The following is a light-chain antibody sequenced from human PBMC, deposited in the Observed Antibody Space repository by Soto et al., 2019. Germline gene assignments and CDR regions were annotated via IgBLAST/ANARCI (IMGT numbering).Light chain of an antibody. CDR3: QQYGSSPFT. Sequence: EIVLTQSPGTLSMSPGERATLSCRASQSVSDSYLAWYQQKPGQAPRLLIYGASSRATGIPDRFSGSGSGTDFTLTISRLESEDFAVYYCQQYGSSPFTFGPGTIVDIK. V-gene: IGKV3-20*01. CDR1: QSVSDSY. J-gene: IGKJ3*01. CDR2: GAS.